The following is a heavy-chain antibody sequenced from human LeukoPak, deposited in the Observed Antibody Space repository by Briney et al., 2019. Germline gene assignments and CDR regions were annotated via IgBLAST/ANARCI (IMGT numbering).Heavy chain of an antibody. V-gene: IGHV1-2*02. Sequence: GASVTVSCKASGYTFTSYYMHWVRQAPGQGREWMGWINPNSGGTNYTKVFRGRVTMTRDTSISTAYMELRRLTSDDTAVYYCARGWAFDFAGYYFALGYWGQGTLVPVSS. CDR2: INPNSGGT. CDR3: ARGWAFDFAGYYFALGY. D-gene: IGHD3-22*01. J-gene: IGHJ4*02. CDR1: GYTFTSYY.